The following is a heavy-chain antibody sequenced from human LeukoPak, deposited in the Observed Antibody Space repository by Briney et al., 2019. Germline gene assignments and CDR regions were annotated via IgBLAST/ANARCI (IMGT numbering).Heavy chain of an antibody. CDR2: IIPIFGTA. V-gene: IGHV1-69*06. CDR1: GGTFISYA. J-gene: IGHJ4*02. CDR3: ARIHGIAVALDYFDY. Sequence: ASVKVSCKASGGTFISYAISWVRQAPGQGVEWMGGIIPIFGTANYAQKFQGRVTITADKSTSTAYMELSSLRSEDTAVYYCARIHGIAVALDYFDYWGQGTLVTVSS. D-gene: IGHD6-19*01.